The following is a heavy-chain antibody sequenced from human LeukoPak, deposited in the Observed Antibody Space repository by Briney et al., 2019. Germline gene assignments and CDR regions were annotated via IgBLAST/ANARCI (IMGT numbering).Heavy chain of an antibody. V-gene: IGHV3-7*01. J-gene: IGHJ6*03. Sequence: GSLRLSCAASGFTFSSYWMSWVRQAPGKGLEWVANIKQDGSEKYYVDSVKGRFTISRDNAKNSLYLQMNSLRAEDTAVYYCARVPPYYDFWSGYPDYYYYMDVWGKGTTVTVSS. CDR2: IKQDGSEK. CDR1: GFTFSSYW. CDR3: ARVPPYYDFWSGYPDYYYYMDV. D-gene: IGHD3-3*01.